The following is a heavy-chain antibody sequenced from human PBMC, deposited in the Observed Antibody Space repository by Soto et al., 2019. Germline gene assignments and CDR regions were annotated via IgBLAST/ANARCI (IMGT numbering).Heavy chain of an antibody. D-gene: IGHD6-13*01. CDR1: GYSFTSYW. CDR2: IDPSDSYT. CDR3: ASPLHPGGYRGAAGPYYYYGMDA. V-gene: IGHV5-10-1*01. Sequence: GESLKISWKGSGYSFTSYWSSWVRQMPGKGLEWMGRIDPSDSYTNYSPSFQGHVTSSADKSISTAYLQWSSLKASDTATYYCASPLHPGGYRGAAGPYYYYGMDACGEGPRVTVSS. J-gene: IGHJ6*04.